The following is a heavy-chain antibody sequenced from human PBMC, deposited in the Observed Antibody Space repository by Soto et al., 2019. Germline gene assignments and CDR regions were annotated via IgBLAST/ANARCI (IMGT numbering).Heavy chain of an antibody. CDR1: GGTFSSYA. J-gene: IGHJ6*02. V-gene: IGHV1-69*13. CDR3: ASGIVATTPTYYYYGMDV. CDR2: IIPIFGTA. Sequence: SVKVSCKASGGTFSSYAISWVRQAPGQGLEWVGGIIPIFGTANYAQKFQGRVTITADESTSTAYMELSSLRSEDTAVYYCASGIVATTPTYYYYGMDVWGQGTTVTVSS. D-gene: IGHD5-12*01.